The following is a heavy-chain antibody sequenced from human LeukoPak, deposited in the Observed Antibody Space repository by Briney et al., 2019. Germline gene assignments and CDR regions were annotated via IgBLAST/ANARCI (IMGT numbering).Heavy chain of an antibody. CDR2: INSDGSST. CDR3: ARDPIAARPLDY. CDR1: GFTFSSYW. Sequence: GGSLRLSCAASGFTFSSYWMLWVRQAPGKGLVWVSRINSDGSSTSYADSVKGRFTISRDNAKNTLYLQMNSLRAEDTAVYYCARDPIAARPLDYWGQGTLVTVSS. D-gene: IGHD6-6*01. J-gene: IGHJ4*02. V-gene: IGHV3-74*01.